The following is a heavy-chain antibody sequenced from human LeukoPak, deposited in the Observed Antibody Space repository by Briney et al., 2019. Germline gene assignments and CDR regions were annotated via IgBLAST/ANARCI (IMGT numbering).Heavy chain of an antibody. CDR2: ISSSADTV. CDR3: ATRSMGAFDI. Sequence: GGSLRLSCAASGFTFSDYDMSWIRQAPGKGLEWVSYISSSADTVYYADSVKGRFTISRDNAKNSLSLQMNSLRAEDTAVYYCATRSMGAFDIWGQGTMVTVSS. V-gene: IGHV3-11*01. J-gene: IGHJ3*02. D-gene: IGHD2-21*01. CDR1: GFTFSDYD.